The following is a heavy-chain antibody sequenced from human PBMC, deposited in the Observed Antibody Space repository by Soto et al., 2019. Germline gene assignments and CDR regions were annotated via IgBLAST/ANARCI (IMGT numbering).Heavy chain of an antibody. V-gene: IGHV1-69*06. CDR3: AVSSRYYDSSGYYCDDY. Sequence: ASVKVSCKASGGTFSSYAISWVRQAPGQGLEWMGGIIPIFGTANYAQKFQGRVTITADKSTSTAYMELSSLRSEDTAVYYCAVSSRYYDSSGYYCDDYWGQGTLVTVSS. D-gene: IGHD3-22*01. CDR2: IIPIFGTA. J-gene: IGHJ4*02. CDR1: GGTFSSYA.